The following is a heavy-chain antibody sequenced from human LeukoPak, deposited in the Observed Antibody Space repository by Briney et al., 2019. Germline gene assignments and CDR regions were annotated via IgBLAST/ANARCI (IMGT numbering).Heavy chain of an antibody. J-gene: IGHJ4*02. Sequence: GGSLRLSCAASGFTFSNYAMNWVRQAPGKGLEWVSYISSSGSTIYYADSVKGRFTISRDNAKNSLYLQMNSLRAEDTAVYYCARGYSSGWWGYFDYWGQGTLVTVSS. CDR1: GFTFSNYA. CDR3: ARGYSSGWWGYFDY. V-gene: IGHV3-48*03. CDR2: ISSSGSTI. D-gene: IGHD6-19*01.